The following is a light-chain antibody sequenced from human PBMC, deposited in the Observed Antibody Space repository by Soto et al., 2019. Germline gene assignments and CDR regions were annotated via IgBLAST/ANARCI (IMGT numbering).Light chain of an antibody. CDR1: SSDVGGYNY. CDR2: DVS. CDR3: NSYTISTNVV. Sequence: QSVLTQPASVSGSPGQSITISCTGTSSDVGGYNYVSWYQQHPGKAPKLMIFDVSNRPSGVSNRFSGSKSGNTASLTISGLQAEDEAYYYCNSYTISTNVVFGGGTKLTVL. V-gene: IGLV2-14*01. J-gene: IGLJ2*01.